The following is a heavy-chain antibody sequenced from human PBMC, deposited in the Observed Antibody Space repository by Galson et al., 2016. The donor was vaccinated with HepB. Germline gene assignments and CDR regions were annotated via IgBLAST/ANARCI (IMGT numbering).Heavy chain of an antibody. CDR3: AKFLLGVTLVSYYYGMDV. CDR1: GFTFSSYA. Sequence: SLRLSCAASGFTFSSYAMSWVRQAPGKGLEWVSGISGRGGSTYYADSVEGRFTISRDNSKNTLYLQMKSLRAEDTAVYYCAKFLLGVTLVSYYYGMDVWGQGTLVTVSS. J-gene: IGHJ6*02. V-gene: IGHV3-23*01. D-gene: IGHD2-21*02. CDR2: ISGRGGST.